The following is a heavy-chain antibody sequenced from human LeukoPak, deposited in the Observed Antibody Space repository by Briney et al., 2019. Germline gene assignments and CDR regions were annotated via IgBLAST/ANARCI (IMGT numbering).Heavy chain of an antibody. Sequence: PSETLSLTCTVSGDSISSYYWNWIRQPPGKGLEWIGYIYYSGSTNYNPSLNSRVTISIDTSKNQFSLKLRSVTAADTAVYYCARVAYCGGDCYSQFDPWGQGTLVTVSS. CDR2: IYYSGST. CDR3: ARVAYCGGDCYSQFDP. CDR1: GDSISSYY. J-gene: IGHJ5*02. V-gene: IGHV4-59*01. D-gene: IGHD2-21*02.